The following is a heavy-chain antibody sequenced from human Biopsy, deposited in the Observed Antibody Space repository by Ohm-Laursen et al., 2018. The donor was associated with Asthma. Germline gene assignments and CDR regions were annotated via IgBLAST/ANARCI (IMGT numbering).Heavy chain of an antibody. CDR3: ARASVAASSNWFDP. Sequence: QTLSLTCAASGRHFGSYNMHWARQAPGKGLEWFGFIHYSGSTSYNPSLKGGVTISVDTSKNQFSLKLSSVTAADTAVYYCARASVAASSNWFDPWGQGTLVTVSS. D-gene: IGHD6-19*01. CDR2: IHYSGST. J-gene: IGHJ5*02. V-gene: IGHV4-30-4*01. CDR1: GRHFGSYNMH.